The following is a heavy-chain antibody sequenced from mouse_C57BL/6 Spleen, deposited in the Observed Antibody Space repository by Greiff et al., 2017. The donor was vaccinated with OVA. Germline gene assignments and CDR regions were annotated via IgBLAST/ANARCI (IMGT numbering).Heavy chain of an antibody. D-gene: IGHD2-4*01. V-gene: IGHV3-6*01. Sequence: EVQLQESGPGLVKPSQSLSLTCSVTGYSITSGYYWNWIRQFPGNKLEWMGYISYDGSNNYNPSLKNRISITRDTSKNQFFLKLNSVTTEDTATYYCARGGHYDSFYYAMDYWGQGTSVTVSS. J-gene: IGHJ4*01. CDR3: ARGGHYDSFYYAMDY. CDR2: ISYDGSN. CDR1: GYSITSGYY.